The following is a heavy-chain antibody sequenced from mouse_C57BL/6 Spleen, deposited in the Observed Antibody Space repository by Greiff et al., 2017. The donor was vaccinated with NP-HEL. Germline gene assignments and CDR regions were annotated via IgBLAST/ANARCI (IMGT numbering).Heavy chain of an antibody. Sequence: VQLQQSGPELVKPGASVKISCKASGYTFTDYYMNWVKQSHGKSLEWIGDINPNNGGTSYNQKFKGKATLTVDKSSSTAYMELRSLTSEDSAVYYCARYLYYYGSSPWFAYWGQGTLVTVSA. CDR2: INPNNGGT. CDR3: ARYLYYYGSSPWFAY. V-gene: IGHV1-26*01. D-gene: IGHD1-1*01. J-gene: IGHJ3*01. CDR1: GYTFTDYY.